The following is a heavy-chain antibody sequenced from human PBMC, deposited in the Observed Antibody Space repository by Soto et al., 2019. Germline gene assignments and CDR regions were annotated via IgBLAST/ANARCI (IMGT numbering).Heavy chain of an antibody. CDR1: GGTFSSYS. V-gene: IGHV1-69*01. CDR3: ARDGGRHSGGIDY. CDR2: SIPIFGTA. Sequence: QVQLVQSGAEVKKPGSSVKVSCTASGGTFSSYSINWVRQAPGQGLEWVGESIPIFGTANYAQTFQGRVTITADESTSTAYMELSSLRSEDTAVYYCARDGGRHSGGIDYWGQGTLVTVSS. J-gene: IGHJ4*02. D-gene: IGHD1-26*01.